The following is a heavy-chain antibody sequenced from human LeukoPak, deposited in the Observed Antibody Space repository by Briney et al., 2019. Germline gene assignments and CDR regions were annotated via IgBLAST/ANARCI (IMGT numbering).Heavy chain of an antibody. CDR2: IYQSESV. V-gene: IGHV4-39*01. CDR1: GASINTLSYY. J-gene: IGHJ4*02. D-gene: IGHD2-2*01. Sequence: SETLSLTCTVSGASINTLSYYWGWIRQSPGKGLEWIGSIYQSESVYYNPSLRSRVSISIDTYKNQFFLKLTSVTAADTAVYYCARLVASCSSTSCSFDSWGQGTLVTVSS. CDR3: ARLVASCSSTSCSFDS.